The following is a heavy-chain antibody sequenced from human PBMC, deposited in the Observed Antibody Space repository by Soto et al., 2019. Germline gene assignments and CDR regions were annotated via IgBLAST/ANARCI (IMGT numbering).Heavy chain of an antibody. V-gene: IGHV4-34*01. Sequence: SETLSLTCAVYGGSFSGYYWSWIRQPPGKGLEWIGEINHSGSTNYNPSLKSRVTISVETSKNQFSLKLSSVTAADPALYYFARGHLGYYYYYGMDVWGQGTTVTVSS. J-gene: IGHJ6*02. CDR3: ARGHLGYYYYYGMDV. CDR1: GGSFSGYY. CDR2: INHSGST.